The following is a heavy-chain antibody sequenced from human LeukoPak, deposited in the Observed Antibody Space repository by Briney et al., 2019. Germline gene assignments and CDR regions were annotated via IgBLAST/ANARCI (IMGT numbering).Heavy chain of an antibody. CDR1: GGTFSSYA. Sequence: SVKVSCKASGGTFSSYAISWVRQAPGPGLEWMGGIIPIFGTANYAQKFQGRVTITADESTSTAYMELSSLRSEDTAVYYCASSKDSSGLSVGAFDIWGQGTMVTVSS. CDR2: IIPIFGTA. J-gene: IGHJ3*02. D-gene: IGHD6-19*01. V-gene: IGHV1-69*01. CDR3: ASSKDSSGLSVGAFDI.